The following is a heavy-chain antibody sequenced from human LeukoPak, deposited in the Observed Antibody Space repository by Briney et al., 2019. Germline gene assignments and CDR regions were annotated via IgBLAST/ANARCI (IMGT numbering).Heavy chain of an antibody. CDR2: IWYDGSNK. CDR3: ARARGVSTGYRPIDY. J-gene: IGHJ4*02. V-gene: IGHV3-33*08. CDR1: GFIFSSHA. Sequence: GGSLRLSCAASGFIFSSHAMHWVRQAPGKGLEWVAVIWYDGSNKHYAESVKGRFSISRDNSKSTLYLQMNSLRAGDTAVYYCARARGVSTGYRPIDYWGQGTLVTVSS. D-gene: IGHD3-22*01.